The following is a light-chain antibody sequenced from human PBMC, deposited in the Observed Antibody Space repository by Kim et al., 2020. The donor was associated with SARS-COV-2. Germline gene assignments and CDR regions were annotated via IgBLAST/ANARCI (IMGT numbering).Light chain of an antibody. CDR2: YDH. J-gene: IGLJ2*01. V-gene: IGLV3-21*04. CDR3: QVGDSHSDPVV. CDR1: NIGTKN. Sequence: SYELTQPPSVSVAPGQTARITCGGNNIGTKNVHWYRQKAGQAPVLVIYYDHDRPSGIPARFSGSNSGNTATLTISRVEAEDEADYYCQVGDSHSDPVVFG.